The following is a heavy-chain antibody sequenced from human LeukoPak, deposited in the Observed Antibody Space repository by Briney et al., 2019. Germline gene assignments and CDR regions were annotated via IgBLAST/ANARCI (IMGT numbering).Heavy chain of an antibody. D-gene: IGHD6-6*01. V-gene: IGHV4-39*01. CDR3: ARAAQLVPPYYYYYYMDV. CDR2: IYYSGST. J-gene: IGHJ6*03. CDR1: GGSISSSSYY. Sequence: PSETLSLTCTVSGGSISSSSYYWGWIRQPPGKGLEWIGSIYYSGSTYYNPSLKSRVTISVDTSKNQFSLKLSSVTAADTAVYYCARAAQLVPPYYYYYYMDVWGKGTTVTVSS.